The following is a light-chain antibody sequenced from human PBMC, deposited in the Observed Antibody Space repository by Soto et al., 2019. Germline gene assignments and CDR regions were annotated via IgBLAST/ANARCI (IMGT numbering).Light chain of an antibody. J-gene: IGKJ4*01. CDR2: DAS. Sequence: SVLTQSTAALSLSPGKRATLSCRASQSVNVYLAWYQQKPGQAPRLLIYDASNRATGIPARFSGSGSGTDFTLTISSLEPEDIAVYYCPQRSIWRVTFGGGTKVDI. CDR3: PQRSIWRVT. V-gene: IGKV3-11*01. CDR1: QSVNVY.